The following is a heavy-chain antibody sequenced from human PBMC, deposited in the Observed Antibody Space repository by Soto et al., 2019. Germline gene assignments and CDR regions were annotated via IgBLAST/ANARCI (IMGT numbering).Heavy chain of an antibody. CDR2: ISYDVNNK. CDR3: ARDVLVVAGGIRYGMDG. CDR1: GFSFNTYA. D-gene: IGHD2-15*01. J-gene: IGHJ6*02. V-gene: IGHV3-30-3*01. Sequence: QVQLVESGGGVVQPGRSLRLSCAASGFSFNTYAFHWVRQAPGKGLEWVAVISYDVNNKHYADSVKGRFTISRDSSKNTLYLQMSGLRENDTAVYYCARDVLVVAGGIRYGMDGWGQGTTVTVS.